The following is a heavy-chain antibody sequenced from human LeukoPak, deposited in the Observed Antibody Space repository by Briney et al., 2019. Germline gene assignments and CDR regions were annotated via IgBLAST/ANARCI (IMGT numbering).Heavy chain of an antibody. J-gene: IGHJ5*02. CDR1: GGSISSYY. Sequence: KASETLSLTCTVSGGSISSYYWSWIRQPPGKGLEWIGYIYYSGSTNYNPSLKSRVTISVDTSKNQFSLKLSSVTAADTAVYYCARQVLRFLEWSPGWFDPWGQGTLVTVSS. CDR3: ARQVLRFLEWSPGWFDP. CDR2: IYYSGST. V-gene: IGHV4-59*01. D-gene: IGHD3-3*01.